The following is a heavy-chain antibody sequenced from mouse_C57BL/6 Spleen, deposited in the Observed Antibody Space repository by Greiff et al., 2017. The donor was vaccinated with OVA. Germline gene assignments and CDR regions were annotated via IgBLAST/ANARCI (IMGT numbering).Heavy chain of an antibody. CDR1: GFNIKNIY. V-gene: IGHV14-3*01. CDR3: ARKVDY. Sequence: VQLQQSVAELVRPGASVKLSCTASGFNIKNIYMHWVKQRPEQGLEWIGRIDPANGNTKYAPKFQGKATITADTSSNTAYLQLSSLTSEDTAIYYCARKVDYWGQGTTLTVSS. CDR2: IDPANGNT. J-gene: IGHJ2*01.